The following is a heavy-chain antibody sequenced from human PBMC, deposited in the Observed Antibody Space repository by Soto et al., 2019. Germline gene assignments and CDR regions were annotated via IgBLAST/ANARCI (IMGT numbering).Heavy chain of an antibody. CDR1: AASTSSAGYA. J-gene: IGHJ1*01. D-gene: IGHD3-16*01. Sequence: QVQLQESGPGLVKPSQTLSLTCTVSAASTSSAGYAWTWLRQHPGKGLEWIGHIFYSGSTSYNPSLKTRVTMSIDTTKNQFSLTMKSVTVADTPVYYCARVSREEKASIGALEHWGQGTLVTVSS. V-gene: IGHV4-31*03. CDR3: ARVSREEKASIGALEH. CDR2: IFYSGST.